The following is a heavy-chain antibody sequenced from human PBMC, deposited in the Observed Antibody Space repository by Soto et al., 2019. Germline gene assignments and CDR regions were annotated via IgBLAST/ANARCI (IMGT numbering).Heavy chain of an antibody. CDR2: IYYSGST. V-gene: IGHV4-59*01. Sequence: SETLSLTCTVSGGSISSYDGSWIRQPPGKGLEWIGYIYYSGSTNYNPSLKSRVTISVDTSKNQFSLKLSSVTAADTAVYYCARVGYGDYYFDYWGQGTLVTVS. J-gene: IGHJ4*02. D-gene: IGHD4-17*01. CDR1: GGSISSYD. CDR3: ARVGYGDYYFDY.